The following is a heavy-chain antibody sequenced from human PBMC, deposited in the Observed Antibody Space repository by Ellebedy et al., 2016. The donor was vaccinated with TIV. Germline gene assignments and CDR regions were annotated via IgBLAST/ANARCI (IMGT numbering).Heavy chain of an antibody. CDR1: IGSFGGYY. CDR2: INHSGIT. V-gene: IGHV4-34*01. D-gene: IGHD3-9*01. Sequence: MPSETLSLTCAVYIGSFGGYYWNWIRQPPGKGLEWIGEINHSGITNYKPSLKSRVTISVGTSKNHFSLNLTSVTAADTAVYYCARGKNYDVLTGTYTGFDYWGQGTLVTVSS. CDR3: ARGKNYDVLTGTYTGFDY. J-gene: IGHJ4*02.